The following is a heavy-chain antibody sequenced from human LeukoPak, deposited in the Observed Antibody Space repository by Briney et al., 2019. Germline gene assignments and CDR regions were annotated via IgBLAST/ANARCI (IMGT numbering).Heavy chain of an antibody. D-gene: IGHD3-16*01. Sequence: GGSLRLSCAASGFTFSNYSMNWVRQAPGKGLEWVSSISSSSSYIYYADSVKGRFTISRDNSKNTLYLQMNSLRAEDTALYYCARDRLGAMLFFDSWGQGTLVTVSS. V-gene: IGHV3-21*04. CDR2: ISSSSSYI. CDR3: ARDRLGAMLFFDS. J-gene: IGHJ4*02. CDR1: GFTFSNYS.